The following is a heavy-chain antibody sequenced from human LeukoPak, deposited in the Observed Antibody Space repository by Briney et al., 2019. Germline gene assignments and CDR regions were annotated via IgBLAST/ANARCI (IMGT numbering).Heavy chain of an antibody. D-gene: IGHD3-10*01. CDR1: GGSINSYY. J-gene: IGHJ4*02. CDR2: IYNSGNT. CDR3: ARARGAMVRGVIMATTGFDY. V-gene: IGHV4-59*12. Sequence: SETLSLTCTVSGGSINSYYWTWIRQPPGKGLEWIGNIYNSGNTNYNPSLKSRVTISVDKSKNQFSLKLSSVTAADTAVYYCARARGAMVRGVIMATTGFDYWGQGTLVTVSS.